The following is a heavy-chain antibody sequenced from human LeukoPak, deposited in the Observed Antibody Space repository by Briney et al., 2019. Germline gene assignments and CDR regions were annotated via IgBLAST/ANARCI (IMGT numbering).Heavy chain of an antibody. J-gene: IGHJ4*02. CDR3: AKDVRIAVTWFDY. D-gene: IGHD6-19*01. CDR2: ISYDGSSK. CDR1: GFTFSSYG. Sequence: GGSLRLSCAASGFTFSSYGMHWVRQAPSKGLEWVAVISYDGSSKYYADSVKGRFTISRDNSKNTLYLQMNSLRAEDTAVYYCAKDVRIAVTWFDYWGQGTLVTVSS. V-gene: IGHV3-30*18.